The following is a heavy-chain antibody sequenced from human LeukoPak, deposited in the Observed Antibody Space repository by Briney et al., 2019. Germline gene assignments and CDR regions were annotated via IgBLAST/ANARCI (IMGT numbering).Heavy chain of an antibody. CDR2: INPNSGGT. CDR3: ARVSAYYYDSSGYYIDY. V-gene: IGHV1-2*02. D-gene: IGHD3-22*01. CDR1: GYTFTGYY. Sequence: ASVKVSCKASGYTFTGYYMHWVRQAPGQGLELMGWINPNSGGTNYAQKFQGRVTMTRDTSISTAYMELSRLRSDDTAVYYCARVSAYYYDSSGYYIDYWGQGTLVTVSS. J-gene: IGHJ4*02.